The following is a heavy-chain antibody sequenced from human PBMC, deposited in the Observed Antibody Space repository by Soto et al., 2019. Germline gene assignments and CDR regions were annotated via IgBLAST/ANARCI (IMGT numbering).Heavy chain of an antibody. Sequence: PGGSLRLSCAASGFTFSSYGMHWVRQAPGKGLEWVAVISYDGSNKYYADSVKGRFTISRDNSKNTLYLQMNSLRAEDTAVYYCAKGGTPLYYYDSSGYLGYWGQGTLVTVSS. J-gene: IGHJ4*02. CDR1: GFTFSSYG. D-gene: IGHD3-22*01. CDR3: AKGGTPLYYYDSSGYLGY. CDR2: ISYDGSNK. V-gene: IGHV3-30*18.